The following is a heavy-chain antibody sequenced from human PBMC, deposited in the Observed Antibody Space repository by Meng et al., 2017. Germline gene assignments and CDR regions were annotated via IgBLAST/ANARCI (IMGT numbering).Heavy chain of an antibody. CDR3: AKEIYSGSYYVWNY. CDR2: IRGSIRGSGPST. CDR1: GFTFSNYA. D-gene: IGHD1-26*01. V-gene: IGHV3-23*01. J-gene: IGHJ4*02. Sequence: GESLKISCAASGFTFSNYAMSWVRQAPGKGLEWVSDIRGSIRGSGPSTYYADSVKGRFTISRDNSKNTLYLQMNSLRAEDTAVYYCAKEIYSGSYYVWNYWGQGTPVTVSS.